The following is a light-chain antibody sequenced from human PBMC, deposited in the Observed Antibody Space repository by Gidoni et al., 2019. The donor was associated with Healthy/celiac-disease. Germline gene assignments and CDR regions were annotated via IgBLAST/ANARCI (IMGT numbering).Light chain of an antibody. CDR1: QSISSY. V-gene: IGKV1-27*01. Sequence: DFQFTLSPSSLSASVGDRVTITCRVSQSISSYLNWYRQKPGKVPKLLIYSASNLQSGVPARFNGSGSGTDFTLTISSLQPEDVATYYGQRNYTAPLTFGGGTKVEIK. CDR2: SAS. CDR3: QRNYTAPLT. J-gene: IGKJ4*01.